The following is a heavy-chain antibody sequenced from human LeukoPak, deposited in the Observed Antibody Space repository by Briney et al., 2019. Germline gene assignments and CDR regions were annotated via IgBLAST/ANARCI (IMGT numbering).Heavy chain of an antibody. CDR2: ISYDGSNK. J-gene: IGHJ6*02. CDR3: AGYPPDTAMVKDYYYGMDV. CDR1: GFTFSSYA. V-gene: IGHV3-30-3*01. Sequence: GGSLRLSCAASGFTFSSYAMHWVRQAPGKGLEWVAVISYDGSNKYYADSVKGRFTISRDNSKNTLYLQMNSLRAEDTAVYYCAGYPPDTAMVKDYYYGMDVWGQGTTVTASS. D-gene: IGHD5-18*01.